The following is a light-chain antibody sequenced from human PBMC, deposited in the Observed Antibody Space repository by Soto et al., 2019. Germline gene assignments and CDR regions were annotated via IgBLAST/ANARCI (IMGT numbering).Light chain of an antibody. J-gene: IGKJ5*01. CDR3: QQRSNFIT. V-gene: IGKV3-11*01. CDR2: DAS. Sequence: EIFLTQSPDTLSVSPVQRSTLSCRASQSVTNYIAWYQQKPGQAPRLLIYDASNRATGIPARFSGSGSGTDFTLTISSLESEDFAVYYCQQRSNFITFGQGTRLEIK. CDR1: QSVTNY.